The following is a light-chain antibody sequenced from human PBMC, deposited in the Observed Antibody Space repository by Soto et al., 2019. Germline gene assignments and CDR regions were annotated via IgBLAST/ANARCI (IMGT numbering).Light chain of an antibody. J-gene: IGKJ5*01. V-gene: IGKV1-39*01. CDR3: QQSYSTPIT. Sequence: DIQVTQSASSLSAAVGARVTITCRASQCTGSYLNWYQQKAGKAPKLVISAASSLQRGGPSRFSGSGSVTDFTPTISSLQPEDFATYYGQQSYSTPITFGQGTRLEIK. CDR2: AAS. CDR1: QCTGSY.